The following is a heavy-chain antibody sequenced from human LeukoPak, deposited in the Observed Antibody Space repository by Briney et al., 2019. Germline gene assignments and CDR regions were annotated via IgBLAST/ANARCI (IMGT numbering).Heavy chain of an antibody. J-gene: IGHJ3*02. CDR3: ARDRGSYDLGDDAFDI. CDR1: GFTFSTYA. CDR2: ILYDASAV. D-gene: IGHD3/OR15-3a*01. V-gene: IGHV3-30*01. Sequence: GSLRLSCAASGFTFSTYAMNWVRQAPGKGLEWVAFILYDASAVDYADFVKGRFTISRDDSKNTLYLQLNSLRAEDTALYYCARDRGSYDLGDDAFDIWGQGTMVTVSS.